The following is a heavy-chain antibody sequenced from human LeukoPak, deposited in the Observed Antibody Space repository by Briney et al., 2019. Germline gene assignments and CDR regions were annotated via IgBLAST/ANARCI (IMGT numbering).Heavy chain of an antibody. V-gene: IGHV1-2*02. CDR2: INPNSGAT. CDR1: GYTFTGYY. Sequence: GASVKVSCKASGYTFTGYYMHWVRQAPGQGLEWMGWINPNSGATLHAQKFQGRVTMTRDTSINTAYMELSSLRSDDTAVYYCTRAKRVIFDYWGQGTLVTVSS. CDR3: TRAKRVIFDY. J-gene: IGHJ4*02. D-gene: IGHD1-1*01.